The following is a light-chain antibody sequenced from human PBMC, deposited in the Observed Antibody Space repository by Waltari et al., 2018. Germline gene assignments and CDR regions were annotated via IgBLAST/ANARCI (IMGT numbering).Light chain of an antibody. CDR3: QQYITTWS. V-gene: IGKV1-5*03. J-gene: IGKJ1*01. Sequence: DIQMTQSPSTLSASVGDRVTITCRAGQNIISWLAWYQQKPGKAPKLLISKASTLQSGVPSRFSGSGSGTEFTLTISSLQADDFATYYCQQYITTWSFGQGTKVEIK. CDR2: KAS. CDR1: QNIISW.